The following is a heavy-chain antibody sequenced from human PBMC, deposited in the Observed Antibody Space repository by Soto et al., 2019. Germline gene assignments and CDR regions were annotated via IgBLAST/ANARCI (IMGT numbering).Heavy chain of an antibody. V-gene: IGHV4-61*01. J-gene: IGHJ6*02. CDR3: ARDSAARHYYYGMDV. CDR1: GGSISSSSYY. Sequence: SETLSLTCTVSGGSISSSSYYWSWIRQPPGKGLEWIGYIYYSGSTNYNPSLKSRVTISVDTSKNQFSLKLSSVTAADTAVYYCARDSAARHYYYGMDVWGQGTTVTAP. D-gene: IGHD6-6*01. CDR2: IYYSGST.